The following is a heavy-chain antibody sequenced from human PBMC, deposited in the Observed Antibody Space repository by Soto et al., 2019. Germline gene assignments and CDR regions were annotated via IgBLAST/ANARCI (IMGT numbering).Heavy chain of an antibody. D-gene: IGHD4-17*01. CDR2: INSDGSST. CDR3: VREHYGPDAFDI. V-gene: IGHV3-74*01. J-gene: IGHJ3*02. Sequence: EVQLVESGGGLVQPGGSLRLSCAASGFTFSSYWMHWVRQAPGKGLVWVSRINSDGSSTSYADSVKGRFTISRDNAKNTLYLQMNSLRAEDTAVYYCVREHYGPDAFDIWGQGTMVTVSS. CDR1: GFTFSSYW.